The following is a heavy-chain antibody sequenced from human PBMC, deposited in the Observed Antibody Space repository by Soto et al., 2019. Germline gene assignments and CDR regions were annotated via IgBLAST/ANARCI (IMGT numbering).Heavy chain of an antibody. CDR2: IRGSGGGT. CDR1: GFPFSMFA. CDR3: AKASGRVHYGMHV. Sequence: GGSLRLSCAASGFPFSMFAMNWVRQAPGKGLEWVSGIRGSGGGTYYADSVKGRFTISRDDSRNMLYLEMNTLRGEDTAVYYCAKASGRVHYGMHVWGLGTTVTVSS. V-gene: IGHV3-23*01. J-gene: IGHJ6*02. D-gene: IGHD3-10*01.